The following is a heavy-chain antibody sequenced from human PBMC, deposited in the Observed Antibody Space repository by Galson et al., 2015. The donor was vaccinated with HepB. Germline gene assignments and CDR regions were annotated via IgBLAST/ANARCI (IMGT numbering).Heavy chain of an antibody. Sequence: SLRLSCAASEFIFSVYRMSWVRQAPGKGLEWVANIKQDGSEKDYLDSVNGRFTISRDNAKNSLYLQMNSLRAEDTAVYYCARGRAYGSYSLRAFDFWGQGTGVNVSS. V-gene: IGHV3-7*01. CDR2: IKQDGSEK. CDR1: EFIFSVYR. D-gene: IGHD4-23*01. CDR3: ARGRAYGSYSLRAFDF. J-gene: IGHJ3*01.